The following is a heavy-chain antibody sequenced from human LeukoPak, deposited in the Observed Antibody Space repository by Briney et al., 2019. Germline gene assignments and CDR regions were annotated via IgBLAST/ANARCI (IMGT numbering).Heavy chain of an antibody. D-gene: IGHD3-22*01. CDR3: ARWGYYYDSSGYYPPEYFQH. Sequence: SQTLSLTCAVSGGSLSSGGYSWSWIRQPPGKGLEWIGYIYHSGSTYYNPSLKSRVTISVDTSKNQFSLKLSSVTAADTAVYYCARWGYYYDSSGYYPPEYFQHWGQGTLVTVSS. J-gene: IGHJ1*01. CDR1: GGSLSSGGYS. V-gene: IGHV4-30-2*02. CDR2: IYHSGST.